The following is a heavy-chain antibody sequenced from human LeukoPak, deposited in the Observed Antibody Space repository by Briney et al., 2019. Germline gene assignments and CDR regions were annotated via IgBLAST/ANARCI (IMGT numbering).Heavy chain of an antibody. V-gene: IGHV3-30-3*01. D-gene: IGHD1-26*01. CDR1: GFTFSSYA. CDR3: ARISGSSF. J-gene: IGHJ4*02. Sequence: GGSLRLSCAASGFTFSSYAMHWVRQAPGKGLEWVAVISYDGSNKYYADSVKGRFTISRDNSKNTLYLQMNSLRAKDTAEYYCARISGSSFWGQGTLVTVSS. CDR2: ISYDGSNK.